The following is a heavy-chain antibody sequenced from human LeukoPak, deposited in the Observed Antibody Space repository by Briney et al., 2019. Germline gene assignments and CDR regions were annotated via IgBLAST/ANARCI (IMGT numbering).Heavy chain of an antibody. V-gene: IGHV1-2*02. J-gene: IGHJ1*01. CDR1: GYTFTTYA. D-gene: IGHD3-22*01. CDR3: AREDLYYYDSSGSEYFQH. CDR2: INPNSGGT. Sequence: ASVKVSRKASGYTFTTYAINWVRQAPGQGLEWMGWINPNSGGTNYAQKFQGRVTMTRDTSISTAYMELSRLRSDDTAVYYCAREDLYYYDSSGSEYFQHWGQGTLVTVSS.